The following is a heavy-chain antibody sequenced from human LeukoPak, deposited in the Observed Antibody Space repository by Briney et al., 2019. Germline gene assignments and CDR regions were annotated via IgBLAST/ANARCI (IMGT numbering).Heavy chain of an antibody. CDR3: ARTRGDYYDSSRVAFDI. CDR2: IYTSGST. D-gene: IGHD3-22*01. J-gene: IGHJ3*02. V-gene: IGHV4-4*09. CDR1: GGSISSYY. Sequence: SETLSLTCTVSGGSISSYYWSWIRQPPGKGLEWIGYIYTSGSTNYNPSLKSRVTISVDTSKNQFSLKLSSVTAADTAVYYCARTRGDYYDSSRVAFDIWGQGTMVTVSS.